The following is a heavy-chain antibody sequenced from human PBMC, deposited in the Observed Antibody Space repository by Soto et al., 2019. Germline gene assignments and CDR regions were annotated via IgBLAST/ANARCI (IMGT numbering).Heavy chain of an antibody. V-gene: IGHV4-59*01. CDR3: ARDRAYYESSGLYFDY. CDR1: GDSIRSYY. CDR2: IYDSGST. Sequence: SETLSLTCTVSGDSIRSYYWSWIRQPPGKGLEWNGYIYDSGSTNYNPSLKSRVTISVDTSKSQFSLKLSSVTAADTAVYYCARDRAYYESSGLYFDYWGQGTLVTVSS. D-gene: IGHD3-22*01. J-gene: IGHJ4*02.